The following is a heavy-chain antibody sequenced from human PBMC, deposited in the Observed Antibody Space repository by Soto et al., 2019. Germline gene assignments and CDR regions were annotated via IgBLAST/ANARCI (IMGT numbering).Heavy chain of an antibody. CDR1: GDSVSSNSAA. D-gene: IGHD2-8*01. J-gene: IGHJ5*02. Sequence: LSLTCAISGDSVSSNSAAWNWIRQSPSRGLEWLGRTYYRSKWYNDYAVSVKSRITINPDTSKNQFSLQLNSVTPEDTAVYYCARGGTFLGYCNNGVCYKEQKRVWFDTWGQGTLVTVSS. V-gene: IGHV6-1*01. CDR3: ARGGTFLGYCNNGVCYKEQKRVWFDT. CDR2: TYYRSKWYN.